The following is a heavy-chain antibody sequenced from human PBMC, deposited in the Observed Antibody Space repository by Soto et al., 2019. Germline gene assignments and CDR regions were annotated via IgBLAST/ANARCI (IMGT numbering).Heavy chain of an antibody. J-gene: IGHJ4*02. D-gene: IGHD5-18*01. CDR3: ARARGYSYGFDY. V-gene: IGHV1-18*01. CDR2: ISAYNGNT. CDR1: GYSFTIYG. Sequence: QAQLVQCGAEVKKPGASVKVSCKASGYSFTIYGISWVRQAPGPGLEWMGWISAYNGNTNYAQKLQGRDTMTADTASSTAYLSLRSPRSNDTAVYFCARARGYSYGFDYWGQGTLVTVSS.